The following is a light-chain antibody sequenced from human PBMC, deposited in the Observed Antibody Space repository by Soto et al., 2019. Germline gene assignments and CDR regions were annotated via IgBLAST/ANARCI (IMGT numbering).Light chain of an antibody. J-gene: IGKJ1*01. Sequence: EIVMTQSPAALSVSPGERATLSCSASQSFSSNLAWYQQKPGQAPRLLIYRASNKATGIPARFSGGGSRRGFTLIISCLRSEHFAVYYWQHYKNWPAWTFGQGNKEEIK. CDR3: QHYKNWPAWT. CDR2: RAS. CDR1: QSFSSN. V-gene: IGKV3-15*01.